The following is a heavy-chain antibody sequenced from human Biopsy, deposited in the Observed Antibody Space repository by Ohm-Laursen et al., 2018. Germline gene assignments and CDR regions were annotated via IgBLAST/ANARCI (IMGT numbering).Heavy chain of an antibody. Sequence: GASVKVSCKPSGVTFTTYAISWVRQAPGQGLEWMGGVMPIFGTANSAQKFQGRVTITADKSTSTAHLDLSSPRSRDTAVYSCATRRNPVTSLYYDAVDVWGQGTPVTVSS. V-gene: IGHV1-69*06. CDR2: VMPIFGTA. CDR3: ATRRNPVTSLYYDAVDV. CDR1: GVTFTTYA. J-gene: IGHJ6*02. D-gene: IGHD4-17*01.